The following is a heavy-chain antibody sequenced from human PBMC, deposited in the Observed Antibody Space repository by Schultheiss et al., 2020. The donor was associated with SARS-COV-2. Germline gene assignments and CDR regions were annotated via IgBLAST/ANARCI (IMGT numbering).Heavy chain of an antibody. D-gene: IGHD3-3*01. CDR3: ARAGAYDFWSGADYYMDV. Sequence: GGSLRLSCAASGFTFSSYGMHWVRQAPGKGLEWVSAISGSGGSTYYADSVKGRFTISRDNSKNTLYLQMNSLRAEDTAVYYCARAGAYDFWSGADYYMDVWGKGTTVTVSS. J-gene: IGHJ6*03. V-gene: IGHV3-23*01. CDR2: ISGSGGST. CDR1: GFTFSSYG.